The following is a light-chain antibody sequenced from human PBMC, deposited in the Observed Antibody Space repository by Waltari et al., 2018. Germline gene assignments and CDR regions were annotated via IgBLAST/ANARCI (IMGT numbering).Light chain of an antibody. Sequence: QSVLTQPPSASGTPGQKVTISCSGGRSNIGGNYVYWYQQLPGTAPNLLTDKSNQRPSGVPDRFSGSKSGTSASLAISGRRSEDEGHYYCAAWDDSLSNFVFGTGTKVTVL. CDR2: KSN. CDR3: AAWDDSLSNFV. J-gene: IGLJ1*01. V-gene: IGLV1-47*01. CDR1: RSNIGGNY.